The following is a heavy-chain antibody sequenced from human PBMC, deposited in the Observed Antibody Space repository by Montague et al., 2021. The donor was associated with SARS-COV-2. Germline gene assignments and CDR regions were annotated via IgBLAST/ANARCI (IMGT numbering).Heavy chain of an antibody. D-gene: IGHD3-16*02. Sequence: SETLSLTCSVSGDSIRSRGYYWGWIRQPPGKGLDWIGTVFYSGSTNYNPSLKSRVTMPVDTSKNQFSLELRSVTAADTAVYYCARLGFVELWLNLGWFDPWGQGTLVTVSS. J-gene: IGHJ5*02. CDR3: ARLGFVELWLNLGWFDP. V-gene: IGHV4-39*01. CDR1: GDSIRSRGYY. CDR2: VFYSGST.